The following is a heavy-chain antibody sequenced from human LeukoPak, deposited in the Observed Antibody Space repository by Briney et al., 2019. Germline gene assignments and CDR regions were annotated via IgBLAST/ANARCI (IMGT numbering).Heavy chain of an antibody. D-gene: IGHD2-2*01. V-gene: IGHV3-15*01. CDR1: GFTFSNAW. J-gene: IGHJ4*02. Sequence: GGSLRLSCAASGFTFSNAWMSWVRQAPGKGLEWVGRIKSKTDGGTTDYAAPVKGRFTISRDDSKNTLYLQMNSLTTEDTAVYYCTTLLGYCSSTSCYSPGDYWGQGTLVTVSS. CDR3: TTLLGYCSSTSCYSPGDY. CDR2: IKSKTDGGTT.